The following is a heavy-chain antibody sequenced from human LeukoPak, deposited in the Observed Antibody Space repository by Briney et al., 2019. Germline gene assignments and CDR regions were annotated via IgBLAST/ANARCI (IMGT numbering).Heavy chain of an antibody. V-gene: IGHV3-33*06. D-gene: IGHD3-22*01. CDR3: AKARATYLYDTSGYSALDY. CDR1: RXTFSSYV. J-gene: IGHJ4*02. Sequence: GGSLRLSCAASRXTFSSYVMHWVRQAPGKGLEWVGLIWYDGDNKYYSDSVKGRFTISRDNSKNTLYLQMNSLRAEDTAVYYCAKARATYLYDTSGYSALDYWGQGTLVTVSS. CDR2: IWYDGDNK.